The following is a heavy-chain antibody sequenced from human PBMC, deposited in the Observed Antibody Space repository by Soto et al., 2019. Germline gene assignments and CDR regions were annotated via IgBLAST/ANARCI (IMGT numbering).Heavy chain of an antibody. CDR1: GDSISGYY. J-gene: IGHJ5*02. D-gene: IGHD1-20*01. Sequence: PSETLSLTCTVSGDSISGYYWTWIRQPPGKGLEWIGYIYYSGSTNYNPSLKSRVTISVDTSKNQFSLKLSSVTAADTAVYYCARHYKNNWNRSPNCFDPWGQGTLVTVSP. V-gene: IGHV4-59*08. CDR3: ARHYKNNWNRSPNCFDP. CDR2: IYYSGST.